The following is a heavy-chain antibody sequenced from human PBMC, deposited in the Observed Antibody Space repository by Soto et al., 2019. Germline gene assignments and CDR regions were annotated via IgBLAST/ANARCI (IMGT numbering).Heavy chain of an antibody. CDR2: IMPIFGGP. J-gene: IGHJ6*02. D-gene: IGHD6-19*01. CDR3: ASSLRMAGIGNYYYGMDV. V-gene: IGHV1-69*13. CDR1: GGIFSDFS. Sequence: SVKVSCKASGGIFSDFSFCWARQAPGQGLEWMGGIMPIFGGPDYAQRFRGRVTITADEATRTAFMELRGLTSEDTATYYCASSLRMAGIGNYYYGMDVWGQGTTVTVSS.